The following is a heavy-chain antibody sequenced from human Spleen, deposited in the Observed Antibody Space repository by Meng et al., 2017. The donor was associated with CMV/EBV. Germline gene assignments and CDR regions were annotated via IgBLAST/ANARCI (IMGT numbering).Heavy chain of an antibody. Sequence: GGSLRLSCAASGLIFSNFEMNWVRQAPGKGLVWVSRINSDGSSTSYADSVKGRFTISRDNAKNTLYLQMNSLRAEDTAVYYCARDGHLWFGMRGGVDYWGQGTLVTVSS. CDR3: ARDGHLWFGMRGGVDY. D-gene: IGHD3-10*01. CDR2: INSDGSST. V-gene: IGHV3-74*01. CDR1: GLIFSNFE. J-gene: IGHJ4*02.